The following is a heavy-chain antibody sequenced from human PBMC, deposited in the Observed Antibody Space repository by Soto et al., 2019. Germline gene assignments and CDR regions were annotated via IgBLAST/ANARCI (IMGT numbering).Heavy chain of an antibody. CDR3: ARSVAVPGAHIGY. CDR1: GGSISGSY. D-gene: IGHD6-19*01. CDR2: VYYTGST. Sequence: SETLSLTCSVSGGSISGSYWSWIRQSPGKGLEWLGYVYYTGSTNYSPSLRSRVSISVDTSKNEFSLRLSSVTAADTAVYFCARSVAVPGAHIGYWGQGTQVTVSS. J-gene: IGHJ4*02. V-gene: IGHV4-59*01.